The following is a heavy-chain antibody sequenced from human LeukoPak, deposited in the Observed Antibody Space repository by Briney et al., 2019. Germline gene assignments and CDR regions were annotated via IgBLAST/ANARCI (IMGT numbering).Heavy chain of an antibody. D-gene: IGHD2-2*01. CDR2: TYDTSKWYN. J-gene: IGHJ4*02. V-gene: IGHV6-1*01. CDR3: ARGGRGYCTSSSCYFDY. Sequence: SLTLSLTCAISGDSVSSTAWNWIRQSPSRGLEWLGRTYDTSKWYNDYAVSVKSRITINPDTSKNQFSLQLNSVTPEDTAVYYCARGGRGYCTSSSCYFDYWGQGTLVTVSS. CDR1: GDSVSSTA.